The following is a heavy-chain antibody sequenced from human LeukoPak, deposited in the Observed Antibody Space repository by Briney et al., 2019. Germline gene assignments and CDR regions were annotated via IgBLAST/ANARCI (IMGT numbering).Heavy chain of an antibody. Sequence: PSETLSLTCAVYGGSFSGYYWSWIRPPPGKGLEWIGEINHSGSTNYNPSLKSRVTISVDTSKNQFSLKLSSVTAADTAVYYCARGRGGGYYYYYYMDVWGKGTTVTVSS. CDR1: GGSFSGYY. V-gene: IGHV4-34*01. J-gene: IGHJ6*03. CDR2: INHSGST. D-gene: IGHD2-15*01. CDR3: ARGRGGGYYYYYYMDV.